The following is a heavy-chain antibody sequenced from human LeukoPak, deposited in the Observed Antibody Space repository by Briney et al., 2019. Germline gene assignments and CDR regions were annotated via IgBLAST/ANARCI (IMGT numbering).Heavy chain of an antibody. CDR2: IYYTGST. Sequence: SETLSLTCTVSGGSVNNYYWGWIRQPPGMGLEWVGVIYYTGSTYYNPSLKSRVTMSVDTSKNQFSLKLNSVTAADTAVYYCARVGSGYSYGPFDYWGQGTPVTVSS. CDR1: GGSVNNYY. CDR3: ARVGSGYSYGPFDY. V-gene: IGHV4-39*07. D-gene: IGHD5-18*01. J-gene: IGHJ4*02.